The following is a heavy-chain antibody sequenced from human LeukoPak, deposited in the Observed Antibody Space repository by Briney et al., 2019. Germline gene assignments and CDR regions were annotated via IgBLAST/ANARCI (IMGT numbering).Heavy chain of an antibody. CDR3: ARDFSPYSSSWYFDY. V-gene: IGHV1-69*01. D-gene: IGHD6-13*01. CDR1: GGTFISYA. J-gene: IGHJ4*02. Sequence: GSSVKVSCKASGGTFISYAISWVRQAPGQGLEWMGGIIPIFGTANYAQKFQGRVTITADESTSTAYMELSSLRSEDTAVYYCARDFSPYSSSWYFDYWGQGTLVTVSS. CDR2: IIPIFGTA.